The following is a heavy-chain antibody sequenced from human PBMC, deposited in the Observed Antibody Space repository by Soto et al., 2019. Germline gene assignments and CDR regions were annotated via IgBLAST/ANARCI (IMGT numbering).Heavy chain of an antibody. J-gene: IGHJ4*02. CDR1: GFTFSTYA. CDR2: ISGNGGTT. D-gene: IGHD4-17*01. Sequence: EVQLLESWGGLMQPGGSLRVSCAASGFTFSTYALGWVRQAPGKGLECVSSISGNGGTTYYSDSVKGRFSISRDNSKNTLYLQRNSLRAADPAVYDCVKALYGGADSWGQGTLVTVSS. CDR3: VKALYGGADS. V-gene: IGHV3-23*01.